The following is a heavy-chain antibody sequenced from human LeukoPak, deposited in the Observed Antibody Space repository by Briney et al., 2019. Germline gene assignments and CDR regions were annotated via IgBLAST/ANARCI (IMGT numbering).Heavy chain of an antibody. Sequence: PSQTLSLTCTVSGASISSGDYYWNWIRQPAGKGLEWIRRIYTGGYTNYNPSVKSRVTMSVDTSKNQFSLKLSSVTAADTAVYYCATDCSGSSCYPAGFDYWGQGTLVTVSS. CDR1: GASISSGDYY. CDR2: IYTGGYT. CDR3: ATDCSGSSCYPAGFDY. V-gene: IGHV4-61*02. D-gene: IGHD2-15*01. J-gene: IGHJ4*02.